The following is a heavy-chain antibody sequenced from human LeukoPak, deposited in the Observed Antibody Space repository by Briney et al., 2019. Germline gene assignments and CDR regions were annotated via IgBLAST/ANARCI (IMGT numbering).Heavy chain of an antibody. CDR2: FHTRGST. Sequence: SETLSLTCTVSRGSISSGNYYWSWIRQPAGKGLEWIGRFHTRGSTNYNPSLKSRVIISVDTSKNQFSLKLNSVTAADTAVYYCASSGWRRGDYWGQGTLVTVSS. V-gene: IGHV4-61*02. J-gene: IGHJ4*02. D-gene: IGHD6-19*01. CDR1: RGSISSGNYY. CDR3: ASSGWRRGDY.